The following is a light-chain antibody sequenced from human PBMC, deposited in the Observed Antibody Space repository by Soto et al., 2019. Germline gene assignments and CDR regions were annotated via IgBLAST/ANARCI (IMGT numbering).Light chain of an antibody. Sequence: DIQMTQSPSTLSASVGDRVTITCRASQSISSWLAWYQQKPGKAPKLLIYDASSLESGVPSRFSGSGSGTEFTLTVSILQPDYFATYYCQHYNSYSPMYTFGQGTKLEIK. J-gene: IGKJ2*01. V-gene: IGKV1-5*01. CDR3: QHYNSYSPMYT. CDR1: QSISSW. CDR2: DAS.